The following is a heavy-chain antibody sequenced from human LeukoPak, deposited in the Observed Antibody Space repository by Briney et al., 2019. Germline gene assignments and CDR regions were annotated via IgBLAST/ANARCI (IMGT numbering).Heavy chain of an antibody. CDR1: GYIFTNYW. CDR2: IYPADTDT. CDR3: ARQSRDGSKTRGYYFDS. V-gene: IGHV5-51*01. D-gene: IGHD3-10*01. J-gene: IGHJ4*02. Sequence: GESLKISCQVSGYIFTNYWIGWVRQMPGKGLESMGIIYPADTDTTYSPSFEGQVTISADKSIDTVYLQWSSLKASDTATYYCARQSRDGSKTRGYYFDSWGQGTLVTVSS.